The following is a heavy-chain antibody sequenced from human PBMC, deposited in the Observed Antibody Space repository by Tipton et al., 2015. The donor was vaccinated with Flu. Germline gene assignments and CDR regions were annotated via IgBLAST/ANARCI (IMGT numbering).Heavy chain of an antibody. CDR1: GGSFTNYY. V-gene: IGHV4-59*12. Sequence: TLSLTCTVSGGSFTNYYWSWIRQPPGKGLEWIGFVHYRENTSYNPSLKNRVTTPLDTSKNQFSLKLSSVTAADTAVYYCARDDGDYGLGSYHYYYGMDVWGQGTTVTVSS. CDR2: VHYRENT. D-gene: IGHD3-10*01. J-gene: IGHJ6*02. CDR3: ARDDGDYGLGSYHYYYGMDV.